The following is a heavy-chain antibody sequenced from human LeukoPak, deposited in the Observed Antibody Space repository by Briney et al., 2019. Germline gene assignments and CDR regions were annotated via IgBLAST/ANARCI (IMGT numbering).Heavy chain of an antibody. V-gene: IGHV1-2*02. D-gene: IGHD3-10*01. Sequence: ASVKVSCKALGYTSTSNYVIWVRQAPGQGPEWVGWIDPNNGATYYAQQFQGRVTMTRDTSSTTAYMELDSLTSDDTAVYYCARDLKDDGFGAEGSLDFWGQGTLVTVSS. CDR1: GYTSTSNY. CDR3: ARDLKDDGFGAEGSLDF. J-gene: IGHJ4*02. CDR2: IDPNNGAT.